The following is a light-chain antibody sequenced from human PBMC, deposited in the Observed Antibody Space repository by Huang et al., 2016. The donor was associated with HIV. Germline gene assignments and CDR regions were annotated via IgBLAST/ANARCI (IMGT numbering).Light chain of an antibody. CDR3: QQYNSWPRT. CDR2: GAS. J-gene: IGKJ2*01. Sequence: EMVMTQSPDTLSVSPGERVTLSCRASEGVSSNLAWYQQKPGQAPRLLIHGASTRVIGIPARFSGSGSETDFTLTIHSLQSEDLAVYYCQQYNSWPRTFGQGTKLEIK. CDR1: EGVSSN. V-gene: IGKV3-15*01.